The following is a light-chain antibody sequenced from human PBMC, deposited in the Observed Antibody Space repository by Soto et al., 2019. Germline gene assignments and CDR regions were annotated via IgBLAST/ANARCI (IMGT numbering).Light chain of an antibody. CDR2: AAS. CDR1: QSISSY. CDR3: QQSHSSPWT. Sequence: DIQMTQSPSSLSASVVDRVTITCQANQSISSYLNWYQQKPGKAPNLMIFAASSLQTGVPSRFSGSGSITDFTLTISNLQPEDFATYYCQQSHSSPWTFGQGTKVEI. J-gene: IGKJ1*01. V-gene: IGKV1-39*01.